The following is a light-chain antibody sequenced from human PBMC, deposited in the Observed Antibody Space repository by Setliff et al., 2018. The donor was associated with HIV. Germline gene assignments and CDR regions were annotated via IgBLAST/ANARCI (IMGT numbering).Light chain of an antibody. CDR1: SSNIGSYKL. CDR3: CSYAGVSPSLV. V-gene: IGLV2-23*02. CDR2: EVN. Sequence: LTQPASVSGSPGQSITISCTGTSSNIGSYKLVSWYQQRPGKAPKLFIYEVNQRPSGVSNRFSGSKSGNTASLTISGLQAEDEADYYCCSYAGVSPSLVFGGGTKVTVL. J-gene: IGLJ2*01.